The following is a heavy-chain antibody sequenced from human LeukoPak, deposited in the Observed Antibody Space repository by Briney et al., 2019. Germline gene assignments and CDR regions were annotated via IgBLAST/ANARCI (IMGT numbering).Heavy chain of an antibody. CDR1: GYTFTGYY. D-gene: IGHD1-26*01. CDR3: ARGDTYGVDY. J-gene: IGHJ4*02. V-gene: IGHV1-2*02. Sequence: ASVKVSCKSSGYTFTGYYIHWVRQAPGQGLEWMGWINCHSGGTNHAQKFQGSVTMTRDPSISTAYMELTSLISDDTAVYYCARGDTYGVDYWGQGTLVTVSS. CDR2: INCHSGGT.